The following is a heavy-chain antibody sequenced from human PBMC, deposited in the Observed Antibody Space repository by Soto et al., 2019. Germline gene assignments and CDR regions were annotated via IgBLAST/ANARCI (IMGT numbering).Heavy chain of an antibody. J-gene: IGHJ3*02. CDR3: AKDRRGVFAFEI. V-gene: IGHV3-23*01. CDR1: GFTFSSYA. CDR2: LSGSGGST. D-gene: IGHD3-10*01. Sequence: GGSLRLSCAASGFTFSSYAMSWVRQAPGKGLEWVAALSGSGGSTYYADSVKGRFTISRDNSKNTLYLQMNSLRAEDTAVYYCAKDRRGVFAFEIWGQGTMVTVSS.